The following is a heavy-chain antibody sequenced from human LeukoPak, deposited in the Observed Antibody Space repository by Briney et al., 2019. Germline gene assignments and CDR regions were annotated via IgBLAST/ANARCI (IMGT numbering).Heavy chain of an antibody. CDR1: GHTFTGYY. V-gene: IGHV1-2*02. J-gene: IGHJ5*02. CDR2: INPNSGGT. D-gene: IGHD2-15*01. Sequence: GASVKVSCKASGHTFTGYYMHWVRQAPGQGLEWMGWINPNSGGTNYAQKFQGGVTMTRDTSISTAYMELSRLRSDDTAVYYCAREGCSGGSCYFWFDPWGQGTLVTVFS. CDR3: AREGCSGGSCYFWFDP.